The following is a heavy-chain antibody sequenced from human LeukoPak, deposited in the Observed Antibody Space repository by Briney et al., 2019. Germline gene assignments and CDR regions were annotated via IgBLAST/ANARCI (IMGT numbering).Heavy chain of an antibody. CDR1: GLTFSNYE. V-gene: IGHV3-48*03. D-gene: IGHD3-10*01. Sequence: GGSLRLSCAASGLTFSNYEMNWVRQAPGKGLEWVSYISSSGSTIYYPDSVKGRFTISRDNAKNSLYLQTNSLRAEDTAVYYCAREFDYYGSGSYRRFDYWGQGTLVTVSS. J-gene: IGHJ4*02. CDR3: AREFDYYGSGSYRRFDY. CDR2: ISSSGSTI.